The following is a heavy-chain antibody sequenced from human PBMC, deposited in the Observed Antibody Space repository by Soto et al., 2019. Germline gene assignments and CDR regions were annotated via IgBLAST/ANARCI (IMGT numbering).Heavy chain of an antibody. CDR1: GGSMSRGGQS. Sequence: SETLSLTCAVSGGSMSRGGQSWSWIRQPPGKGLEWLGFIYYTGSTYYNPSLKSRVTLSVDRSKNQFSLKLTSVTAADTAVYYCARGRCASGGSCYGRYYFDYWGQGTLVTVSS. CDR2: IYYTGST. J-gene: IGHJ4*02. D-gene: IGHD2-15*01. V-gene: IGHV4-30-2*01. CDR3: ARGRCASGGSCYGRYYFDY.